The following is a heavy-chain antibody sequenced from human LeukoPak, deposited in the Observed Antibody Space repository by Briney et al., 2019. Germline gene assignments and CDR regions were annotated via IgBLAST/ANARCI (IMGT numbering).Heavy chain of an antibody. V-gene: IGHV4-39*01. CDR3: ARLGVGAFDI. CDR1: GGSISSSSYC. CDR2: IYYSGST. D-gene: IGHD2-15*01. Sequence: SETLSLTCTVSGGSISSSSYCWGWIRQPPGKGLEWIGSIYYSGSTYYNPSLKSRVTISVDTSKNQFSLKLSSVTAADTAVYYCARLGVGAFDIWGQGTMVTVSS. J-gene: IGHJ3*02.